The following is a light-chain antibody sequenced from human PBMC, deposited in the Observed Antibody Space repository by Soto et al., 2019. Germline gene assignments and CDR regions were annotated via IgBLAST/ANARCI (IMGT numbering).Light chain of an antibody. CDR1: QTISSW. J-gene: IGKJ1*01. V-gene: IGKV1-5*03. CDR3: QPYNSYSEA. Sequence: DMQMTQSPSTLSGSVGDRVTITCRASQTISSWLAWYQQKPGKAPKLLIYKASTLKSGVPSRFSGSGSGTEFTLTISSLQPDDFANYYCQPYNSYSEAFGQGTKVDIK. CDR2: KAS.